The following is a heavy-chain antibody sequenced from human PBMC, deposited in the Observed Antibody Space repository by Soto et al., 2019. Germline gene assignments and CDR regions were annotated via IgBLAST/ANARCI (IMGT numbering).Heavy chain of an antibody. V-gene: IGHV3-23*01. CDR2: ISGSGGST. CDR3: AKGSGEYYYYMDV. CDR1: GFTFSSYA. Sequence: GGSLRLSCAASGFTFSSYAMSWVRQAPGKGLEWVSAISGSGGSTYHADSVKGRFSISRDNSKNTLYLQMNSLRAEDMAEYYCAKGSGEYYYYMDVWGKGTTVTVSS. J-gene: IGHJ6*03. D-gene: IGHD3-10*01.